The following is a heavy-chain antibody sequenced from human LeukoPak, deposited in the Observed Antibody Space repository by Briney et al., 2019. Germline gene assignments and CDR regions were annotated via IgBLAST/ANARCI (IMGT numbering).Heavy chain of an antibody. V-gene: IGHV3-30*04. J-gene: IGHJ4*02. CDR2: ISYDGSNK. CDR3: AREVVYSSGWYRPNRALAGYFDY. D-gene: IGHD6-19*01. Sequence: PGGSLRLSCAASGFTFSSYAMHWVRQAPGKGLEWVAVISYDGSNKYYAGSVKGRFTISRDNSKNTLYLQMNSLRAEDTAVYYCAREVVYSSGWYRPNRALAGYFDYWGQGTLVTVSS. CDR1: GFTFSSYA.